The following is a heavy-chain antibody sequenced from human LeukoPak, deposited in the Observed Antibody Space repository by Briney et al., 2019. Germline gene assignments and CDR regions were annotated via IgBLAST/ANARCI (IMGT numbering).Heavy chain of an antibody. CDR1: GFTFDDYA. Sequence: GRSLRLSCAASGFTFDDYAMHWVRQAPGKGLEWVSGISRNSGSIIYADSVKGRFTISRDNAKNSLYLQMNSLRAEDTASYYCAKGYCSSTGCHLDYWGQGTLVTVSS. D-gene: IGHD2-2*01. V-gene: IGHV3-9*01. J-gene: IGHJ4*02. CDR3: AKGYCSSTGCHLDY. CDR2: ISRNSGSI.